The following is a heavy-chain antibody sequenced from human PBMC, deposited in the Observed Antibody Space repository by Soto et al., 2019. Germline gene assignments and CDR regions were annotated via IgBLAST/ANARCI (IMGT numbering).Heavy chain of an antibody. D-gene: IGHD3-10*01. J-gene: IGHJ4*02. CDR2: ISYDGSNK. Sequence: QVQLVESGGGVVQPERSLRLSCAASGFTFSSYGMHWVRQAPGKGLEWVAVISYDGSNKYYADSVKGRFTISRDNSKNTLYLQMNSLRAEDTAVYYCAKGPAGFGEPGDYWGQGTLVTVSS. CDR3: AKGPAGFGEPGDY. V-gene: IGHV3-30*18. CDR1: GFTFSSYG.